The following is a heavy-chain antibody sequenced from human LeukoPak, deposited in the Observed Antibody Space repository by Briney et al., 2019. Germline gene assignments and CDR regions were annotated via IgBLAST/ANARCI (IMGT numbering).Heavy chain of an antibody. V-gene: IGHV3-15*01. CDR2: VKTKTDGEAT. J-gene: IGHJ5*02. CDR1: GFTFSNVW. CDR3: TRHRPDLLTGSGENWFDP. Sequence: GGSLRLSCAASGFTFSNVWLSWVRQTPRKGLEWVGRVKTKTDGEATDYTAPVKGRFTISRDDSKNTLYLQMNSLKTEDTAVYYCTRHRPDLLTGSGENWFDPWGQGTLVTVSS. D-gene: IGHD3-9*01.